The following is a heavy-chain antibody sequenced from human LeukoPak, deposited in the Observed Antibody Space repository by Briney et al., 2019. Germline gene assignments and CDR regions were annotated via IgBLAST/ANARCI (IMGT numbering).Heavy chain of an antibody. D-gene: IGHD1-14*01. J-gene: IGHJ4*02. CDR1: GFTVSNHY. V-gene: IGHV3-53*04. Sequence: GGSLRLSCAASGFTVSNHYMSWVRQAPGKGLEWVSAIFGGGSTYYADSVKGRFTISRHNSKNTLYLQMNSLRAEDTAVYYCAKDTEAGDYWGQGTLVTVSS. CDR3: AKDTEAGDY. CDR2: IFGGGST.